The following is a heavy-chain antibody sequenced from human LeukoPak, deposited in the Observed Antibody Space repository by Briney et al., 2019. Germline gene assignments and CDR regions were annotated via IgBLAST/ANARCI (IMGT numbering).Heavy chain of an antibody. CDR1: GFTFSSYT. CDR2: ISSSSSYI. D-gene: IGHD6-13*01. CDR3: ARDLQQLAL. V-gene: IGHV3-21*01. Sequence: GGSLRLSCAASGFTFSSYTMNWVRQAPGKGLEWVSSISSSSSYIYHADSVKGRFTMSRDNAKNSLYLQMNSLRAEDTGVYYCARDLQQLALWGQGTLVTVSS. J-gene: IGHJ4*02.